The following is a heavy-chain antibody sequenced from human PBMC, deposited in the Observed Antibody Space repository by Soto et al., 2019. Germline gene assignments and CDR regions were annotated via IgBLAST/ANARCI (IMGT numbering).Heavy chain of an antibody. V-gene: IGHV4-31*11. J-gene: IGHJ5*02. CDR2: IYYSGST. CDR3: ARSVFP. CDR1: GGSISSGGYY. Sequence: SETLSLTCAVSGGSISSGGYYWTRIRQHPGKGLEWIGYIYYSGSTYYNPSLKSRLTISLDTSKNQFSLKLSSVTAADTAVYYCARSVFPWGQGTLVTVSS.